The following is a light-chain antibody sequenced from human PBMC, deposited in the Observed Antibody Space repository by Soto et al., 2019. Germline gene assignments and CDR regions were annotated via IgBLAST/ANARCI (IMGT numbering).Light chain of an antibody. CDR2: GAS. J-gene: IGKJ1*01. V-gene: IGKV3-15*01. Sequence: EIVMKQSPATLSVSPGERATXXXXXSQSVSSDLAWYQQKPGQAPRLLIYGASTRATGIPARFSGSGSGTEFTLTISSLQSEDFAVYYCQQYNNWPPWTFGQGTKVDIK. CDR3: QQYNNWPPWT. CDR1: QSVSSD.